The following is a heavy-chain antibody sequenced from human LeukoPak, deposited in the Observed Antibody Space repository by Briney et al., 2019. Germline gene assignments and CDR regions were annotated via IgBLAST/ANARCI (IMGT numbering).Heavy chain of an antibody. CDR2: INPNSGDT. CDR3: ARVGPSRYCSGGSCYFYYYYMDV. J-gene: IGHJ6*03. CDR1: GYTFTDYY. D-gene: IGHD2-15*01. V-gene: IGHV1-2*02. Sequence: ASVKVSCKASGYTFTDYYIHWLRQAPGQGLEWMGWINPNSGDTNYAQKFQGRVTMTRDTSISTAYMELSRLRSDDTAVYYCARVGPSRYCSGGSCYFYYYYMDVWGKGTTVTVSS.